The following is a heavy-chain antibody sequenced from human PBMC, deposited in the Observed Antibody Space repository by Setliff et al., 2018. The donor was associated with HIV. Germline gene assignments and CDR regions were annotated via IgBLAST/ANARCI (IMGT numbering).Heavy chain of an antibody. Sequence: ASVKVSCKASGYSLSTYAISWVRQAPGQGLEWMGWIDSNNGNRNFAQKFQDRVTITADESTSTAYMELSSLRFEDTAVYYCARAKATRQARPTNCFDPWGQGTLVTVSS. CDR1: GYSLSTYA. J-gene: IGHJ5*02. V-gene: IGHV1-18*01. CDR2: IDSNNGNR. D-gene: IGHD1-1*01. CDR3: ARAKATRQARPTNCFDP.